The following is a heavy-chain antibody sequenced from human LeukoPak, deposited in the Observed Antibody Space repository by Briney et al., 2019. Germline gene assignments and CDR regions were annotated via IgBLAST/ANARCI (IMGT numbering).Heavy chain of an antibody. CDR2: IWYDGSNK. V-gene: IGHV3-33*06. CDR1: GFTFSSYG. D-gene: IGHD3-3*01. Sequence: PGRSLRLSCAASGFTFSSYGMHWVRQAPGKGLEWVAVIWYDGSNKYYADSVKGRFIISRDNSKNTLYLQMNSLRAEDTAVYYCAKDRRGDFFYYTDVWGKGTTVTVSS. CDR3: AKDRRGDFFYYTDV. J-gene: IGHJ6*03.